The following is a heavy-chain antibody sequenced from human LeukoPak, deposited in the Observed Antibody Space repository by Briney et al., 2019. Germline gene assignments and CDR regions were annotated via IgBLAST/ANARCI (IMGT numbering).Heavy chain of an antibody. V-gene: IGHV4-34*01. CDR2: INHSGST. CDR1: GGSFSGYY. J-gene: IGHJ3*02. CDR3: ARGLLWFGESPGAFDI. Sequence: PSETLSLTCAVYGGSFSGYYWSWIRQPPGKGLEWIGEINHSGSTNYNPSLKSRVTISVDTSKNQFSLKLSSVTAADTAVYYCARGLLWFGESPGAFDIWGQGTMVTASS. D-gene: IGHD3-10*01.